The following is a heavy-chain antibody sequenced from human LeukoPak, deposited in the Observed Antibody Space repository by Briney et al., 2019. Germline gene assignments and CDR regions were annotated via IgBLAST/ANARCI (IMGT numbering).Heavy chain of an antibody. CDR1: GGSFSGYY. V-gene: IGHV4-34*01. CDR3: ARGRVAVAGTNFDY. D-gene: IGHD6-19*01. CDR2: INHSGST. Sequence: SETLSLTCAVYGGSFSGYYWSWIRQPPGKGLEWIGEINHSGSTNYNPSLKRRVTISVDTSKNQFSLKLSSVTAADTAVYYCARGRVAVAGTNFDYWGQGTLVTVSS. J-gene: IGHJ4*02.